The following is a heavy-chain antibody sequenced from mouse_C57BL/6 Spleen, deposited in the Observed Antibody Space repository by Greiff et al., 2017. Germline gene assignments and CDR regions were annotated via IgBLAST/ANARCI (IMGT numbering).Heavy chain of an antibody. J-gene: IGHJ2*01. CDR3: TRDGYYGSSHFDY. CDR1: GFTFSSYA. Sequence: EVKLMESGEGLVKPGGSLKLSCAASGFTFSSYAMSWVRQTPEKRLEWVAYISSGGDYIYYADTVKGRFTISRDNARNTLYLQMSSLKSEDTAMYYCTRDGYYGSSHFDYWGQGTTLTVSS. CDR2: ISSGGDYI. V-gene: IGHV5-9-1*02. D-gene: IGHD1-1*01.